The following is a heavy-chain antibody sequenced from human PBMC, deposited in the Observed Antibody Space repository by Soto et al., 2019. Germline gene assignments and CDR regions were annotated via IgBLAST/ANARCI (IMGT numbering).Heavy chain of an antibody. J-gene: IGHJ4*02. CDR3: TSGGYSYGWGY. CDR1: GFTFSSYW. V-gene: IGHV3-74*01. D-gene: IGHD5-18*01. Sequence: EVQLVESGGGLGQPGGSLRLSCVGSGFTFSSYWMHWVRQVPGKGPVWVSRINSDGSASSYADFVKGRFTVSRDNAKNTLYLEMNSLSAEDTALYYCTSGGYSYGWGYWGQGTLVTVSS. CDR2: INSDGSAS.